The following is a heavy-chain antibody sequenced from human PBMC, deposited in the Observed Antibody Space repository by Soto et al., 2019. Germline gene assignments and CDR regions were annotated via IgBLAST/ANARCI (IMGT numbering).Heavy chain of an antibody. D-gene: IGHD3-10*01. J-gene: IGHJ4*02. Sequence: SETLSLTCAVYGGSFSGYYWSWIRQPPGKGLEWIGEINHSGSTNYNPSLKSRVTISVDTSKNQFSLKLSSVTAADTAVYYCARVGELLWFGELYPGRRGFDYWGQGTLVTVSS. V-gene: IGHV4-34*01. CDR3: ARVGELLWFGELYPGRRGFDY. CDR2: INHSGST. CDR1: GGSFSGYY.